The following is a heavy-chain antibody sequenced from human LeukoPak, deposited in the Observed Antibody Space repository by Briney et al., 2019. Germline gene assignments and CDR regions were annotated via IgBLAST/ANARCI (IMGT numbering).Heavy chain of an antibody. Sequence: GSVKVSCKTPRYTFTPYYIHWLRQAPRHGFEWLGWSEPNSGATKYEHFQGRVTMTWDTSIDTAYMDLSGLRSDDTAVYYCARLCSIGWCLHNWFQPWGRSPLVTVS. J-gene: IGHJ5*02. CDR2: SEPNSGAT. CDR3: ARLCSIGWCLHNWFQP. D-gene: IGHD2-21*01. V-gene: IGHV1-2*02. CDR1: RYTFTPYY.